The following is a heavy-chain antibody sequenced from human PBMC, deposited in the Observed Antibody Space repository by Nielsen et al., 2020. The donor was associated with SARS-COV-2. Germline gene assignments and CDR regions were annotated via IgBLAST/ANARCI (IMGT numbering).Heavy chain of an antibody. D-gene: IGHD2-2*01. CDR1: GFTFDDFA. V-gene: IGHV3-9*01. J-gene: IGHJ6*04. CDR3: ARDSIVVVPAADV. CDR2: ISWNSGST. Sequence: SLKISCAASGFTFDDFAMHWVRQAPGKGLEWVSTISWNSGSTDYSDSVKGRFTISRDNAKNTLYLQMNSLRAEDTAVYYCARDSIVVVPAADVWGKGTTVTVSS.